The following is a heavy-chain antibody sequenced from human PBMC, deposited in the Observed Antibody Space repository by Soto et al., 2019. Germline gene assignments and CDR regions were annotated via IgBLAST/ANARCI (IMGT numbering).Heavy chain of an antibody. CDR2: ISGSGGST. J-gene: IGHJ4*02. CDR3: ANVAGATAVDY. CDR1: GFTFSSYA. Sequence: EVQLLESGGGLVQPGGSLRLSCAASGFTFSSYAMSWVRQAPGKGLEWVSAISGSGGSTYYADSVKGRFTLSRDNSKSTRDLQMGSLGAEDTAGYYCANVAGATAVDYWGQGTLVTVSS. V-gene: IGHV3-23*01. D-gene: IGHD5-18*01.